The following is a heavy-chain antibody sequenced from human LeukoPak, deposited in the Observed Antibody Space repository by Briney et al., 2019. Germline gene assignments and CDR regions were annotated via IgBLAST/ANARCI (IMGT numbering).Heavy chain of an antibody. D-gene: IGHD3-10*01. CDR1: GFTFSSYE. V-gene: IGHV3-48*03. J-gene: IGHJ6*04. CDR3: ARERITMVRGVPYYYYGMDV. CDR2: ISSIGSTI. Sequence: GGSLRLSCAASGFTFSSYEMNWVRQAPGKGLEWVSYISSIGSTIYYADSVKGRFTISRDNAKNSLYLQMNSLRAEDTAVYYCARERITMVRGVPYYYYGMDVWGKGTTVTVSS.